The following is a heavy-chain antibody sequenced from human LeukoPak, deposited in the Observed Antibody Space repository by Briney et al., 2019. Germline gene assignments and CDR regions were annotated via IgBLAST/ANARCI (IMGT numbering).Heavy chain of an antibody. CDR2: IIPIFGTA. D-gene: IGHD2-15*01. V-gene: IGHV1-69*06. CDR1: GGTFSSYA. CDR3: AREVVVAYMDV. J-gene: IGHJ6*03. Sequence: GASVKVSCKASGGTFSSYAISWVRQAPGQGLEWMGGIIPIFGTANYAQKFQGRVTITADKSTSTAYMELSSLRSEDTAVYYCAREVVVAYMDVWGKGTTVSVSS.